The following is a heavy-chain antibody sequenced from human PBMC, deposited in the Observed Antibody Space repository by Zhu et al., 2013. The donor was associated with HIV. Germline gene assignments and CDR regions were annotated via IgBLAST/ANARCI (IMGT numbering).Heavy chain of an antibody. D-gene: IGHD3-22*01. CDR1: GGTFRNFA. CDR2: IIPMFGTP. V-gene: IGHV1-69*01. J-gene: IGHJ3*02. Sequence: QVQLVQSGAEVKKPGSSVKVSCKASGGTFRNFAVIWVRQAPGQGLEWMGGIIPMFGTPSYAQKFQDRVTIIADESTNIAYMDLSGLRSEDTAVYYCARGPISITMIVEGAFDIWGQGTMVTVSS. CDR3: ARGPISITMIVEGAFDI.